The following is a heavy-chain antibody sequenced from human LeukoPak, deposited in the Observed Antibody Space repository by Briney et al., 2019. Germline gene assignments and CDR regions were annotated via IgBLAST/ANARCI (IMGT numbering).Heavy chain of an antibody. CDR3: AREVVLLRAAGLYSGYDFVDY. D-gene: IGHD5-12*01. CDR2: INPSSGGT. Sequence: ASVKVSCKASGYTFTGYYMHWVRQAPGQGLEWMGWINPSSGGTNYAQKFQGRVTMTRDTSISTAYMELSRLRSDDTAVYYCAREVVLLRAAGLYSGYDFVDYWGQGTLVTVSS. V-gene: IGHV1-2*02. CDR1: GYTFTGYY. J-gene: IGHJ4*02.